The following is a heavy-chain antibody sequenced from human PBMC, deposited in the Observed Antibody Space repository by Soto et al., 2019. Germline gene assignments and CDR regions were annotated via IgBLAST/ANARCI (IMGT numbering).Heavy chain of an antibody. J-gene: IGHJ6*02. V-gene: IGHV1-69*01. CDR2: ILPISETT. D-gene: IGHD2-2*01. CDR1: GGTFSSYA. CDR3: ARAQGSSTSLEIYYYYYYGMDV. Sequence: QVQLVQSGADVKKPGSSVKVSCKASGGTFSSYAISWVRQAPGQGLEWMGGILPISETTNYAQKFQGRVTITADESKSTAYMELSSLRAEDTAVYYCARAQGSSTSLEIYYYYYYGMDVWGQGTTVTVSS.